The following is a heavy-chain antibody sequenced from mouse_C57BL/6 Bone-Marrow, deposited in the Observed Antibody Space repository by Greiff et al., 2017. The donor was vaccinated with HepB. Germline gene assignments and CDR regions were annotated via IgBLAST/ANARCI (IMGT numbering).Heavy chain of an antibody. J-gene: IGHJ2*01. V-gene: IGHV1-75*01. Sequence: QVQLQQSGPELVKPGASVKISCKASGYPFTDYYINWVKQRPGQGLEWIGWIFPGSGSTYYNEKFKGKATLTVDKSSSTAYMLLSSLTSEDSAVYFCARFITTVVAGFDYWGQGTTLTVSS. D-gene: IGHD1-1*01. CDR1: GYPFTDYY. CDR3: ARFITTVVAGFDY. CDR2: IFPGSGST.